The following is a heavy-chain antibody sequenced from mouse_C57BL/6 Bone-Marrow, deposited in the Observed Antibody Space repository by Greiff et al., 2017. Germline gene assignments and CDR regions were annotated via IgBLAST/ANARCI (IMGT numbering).Heavy chain of an antibody. J-gene: IGHJ4*01. V-gene: IGHV1-50*01. CDR1: GYTFTSYW. D-gene: IGHD3-2*02. Sequence: QVQLQQPGAELVKPGASVKLSCKASGYTFTSYWMQWVKQRPGQGLEWIGEIDPSDSYTNYNQKFKGKATLTVDTSSSTAYMQLSSLTSEDSAVYCCARELRLGYAMDYWGQGTSVTVSS. CDR3: ARELRLGYAMDY. CDR2: IDPSDSYT.